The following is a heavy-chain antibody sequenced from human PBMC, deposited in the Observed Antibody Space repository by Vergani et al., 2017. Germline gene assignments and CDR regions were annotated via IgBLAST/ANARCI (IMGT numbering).Heavy chain of an antibody. CDR3: AKAPDPNCKGGNCYSYYYGFDL. D-gene: IGHD2-21*01. CDR1: GFSFRGHG. V-gene: IGHV3-30*18. CDR2: ISYDGDRR. Sequence: QVHLVESGGGVVQPGRSLTLSCVASGFSFRGHGMHWVRQAPGKGLEWVAMISYDGDRRDYGDFAKGRFTISRDNSKDTLYLQMNSLRVEDTAIYYCAKAPDPNCKGGNCYSYYYGFDLWGQGTTVTVSS. J-gene: IGHJ6*02.